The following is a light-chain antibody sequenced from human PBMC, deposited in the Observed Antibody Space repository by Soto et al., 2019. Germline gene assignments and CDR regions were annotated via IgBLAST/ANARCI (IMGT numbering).Light chain of an antibody. CDR1: QSVSSNY. J-gene: IGKJ2*01. V-gene: IGKV3-20*01. CDR2: GAS. CDR3: QQYGSSPGYT. Sequence: EIVLTQSPGTLSLSPGERATRSCRASQSVSSNYLAWHQQKPGQAPRLLIYGASSRATGIPDRFSGSGSGTDFTLTISRLEPEDFAVYYCQQYGSSPGYTFGQGIKLEIK.